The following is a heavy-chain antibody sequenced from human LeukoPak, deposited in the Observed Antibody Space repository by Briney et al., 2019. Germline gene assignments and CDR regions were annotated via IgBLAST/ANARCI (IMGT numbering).Heavy chain of an antibody. J-gene: IGHJ4*02. Sequence: SETLSLTCTVSSGSISTSNYYWGWVRQPPGKALEWIGNIFYSGSTYYSPSLKSRVTISLDTSRNQFSLKLNSVTAADTAVYYCASTGTTLGYWGQGTLVTVSS. CDR2: IFYSGST. CDR1: SGSISTSNYY. D-gene: IGHD1-7*01. V-gene: IGHV4-39*07. CDR3: ASTGTTLGY.